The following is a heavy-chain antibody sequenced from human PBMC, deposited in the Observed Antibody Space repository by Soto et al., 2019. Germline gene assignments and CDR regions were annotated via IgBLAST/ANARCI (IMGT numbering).Heavy chain of an antibody. V-gene: IGHV3-23*01. CDR3: AKDRSRYSSGWHNLFDP. Sequence: LRLSCAASGFTFSDYGMSWVRQAPGKGLEWVSSMSASGDNTYYADSVKGRFTISRDNSKNQLFLQMNSLGAEDTAVYYCAKDRSRYSSGWHNLFDPWGQGTLVTVSS. D-gene: IGHD6-19*01. CDR1: GFTFSDYG. J-gene: IGHJ5*02. CDR2: MSASGDNT.